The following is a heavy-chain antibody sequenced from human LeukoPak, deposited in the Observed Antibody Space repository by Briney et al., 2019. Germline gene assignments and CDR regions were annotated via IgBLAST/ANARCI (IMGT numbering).Heavy chain of an antibody. V-gene: IGHV7-4-1*02. CDR2: INTDTRNP. J-gene: IGHJ6*03. CDR3: ARAQGSTVATYMDV. D-gene: IGHD2-8*02. Sequence: ASVKVSCKTSGYTFTSYAMSWVRQAPGQGLEWMGWINTDTRNPTYAQGFTGRFVFSLDTSVSTAYLQISSLKAEDTAVYYCARAQGSTVATYMDVWGKGTTVTISS. CDR1: GYTFTSYA.